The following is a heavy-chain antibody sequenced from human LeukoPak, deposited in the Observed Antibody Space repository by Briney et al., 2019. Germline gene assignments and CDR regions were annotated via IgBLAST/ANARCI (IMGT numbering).Heavy chain of an antibody. V-gene: IGHV4-39*07. CDR3: ARGGVAGITSYYYYMDV. CDR1: GGSISSSSYY. D-gene: IGHD6-19*01. J-gene: IGHJ6*03. Sequence: KPSETLSLTCTVSGGSISSSSYYWGWIRQPPGKGLEWIGSIYYSGSTYYNPSLKSRVTISVDTSKNQFSLKLSSVTAADTAVYYCARGGVAGITSYYYYMDVWGKGTTVTVSS. CDR2: IYYSGST.